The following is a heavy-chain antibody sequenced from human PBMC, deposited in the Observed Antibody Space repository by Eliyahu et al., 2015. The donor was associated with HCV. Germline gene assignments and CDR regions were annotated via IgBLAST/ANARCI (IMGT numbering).Heavy chain of an antibody. CDR1: GFTFSSYA. J-gene: IGHJ4*02. V-gene: IGHV3-23*01. CDR3: ARDRRVTDRFCFDY. Sequence: EVQLLESGGGLVQPGGSLRLSCAASGFTFSSYAMTWVRQAPGKGLEGISSISDSGSITFYADSVKGRLTISRDNSQNTLYLQMNSLRAEDTAIYYCARDRRVTDRFCFDYWGRGALVTVSS. D-gene: IGHD2-21*02. CDR2: ISDSGSIT.